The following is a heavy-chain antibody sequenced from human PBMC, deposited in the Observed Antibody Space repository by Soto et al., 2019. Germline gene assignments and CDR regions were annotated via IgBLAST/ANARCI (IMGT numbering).Heavy chain of an antibody. CDR2: INPNSGGT. V-gene: IGHV1-2*02. CDR3: ARVGIERYYDSSGYSLIDY. J-gene: IGHJ4*02. CDR1: GYTFTGYY. Sequence: ASVKVSCKASGYTFTGYYIHWVRQAPGQGLEWMGWINPNSGGTNYAQKFQGRVTMTRDTSISTAYMELSRLRSDDTAVYYCARVGIERYYDSSGYSLIDYWGQGTLVTVSS. D-gene: IGHD3-22*01.